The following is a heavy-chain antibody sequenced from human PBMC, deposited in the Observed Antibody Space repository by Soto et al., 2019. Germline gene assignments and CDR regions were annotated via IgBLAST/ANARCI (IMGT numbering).Heavy chain of an antibody. Sequence: QVQLQESGPGLVKPSQTLSLTCTVSGGSISSGGYYWSWIRQHPGKGLEWIGYIYYSGSTYYNPSHQSRVTISVDTSKNQFSLKLSSVTAADTAVYYCAASCVGCGGFNYYGMDVWGQGTTVTVSS. CDR3: AASCVGCGGFNYYGMDV. CDR1: GGSISSGGYY. CDR2: IYYSGST. V-gene: IGHV4-31*03. J-gene: IGHJ6*02. D-gene: IGHD2-21*01.